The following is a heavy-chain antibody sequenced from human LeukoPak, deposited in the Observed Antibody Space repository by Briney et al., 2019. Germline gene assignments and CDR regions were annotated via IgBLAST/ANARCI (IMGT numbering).Heavy chain of an antibody. CDR1: GGSISSYY. D-gene: IGHD5-12*01. CDR3: ARSCRILDIVATIRARLGGNGFDI. Sequence: KPSETLSLTCTVSGGSISSYYWSWIRQPPGKGLEWIGYIYYSGSTNYNPSLKSRVTISVDTSKNQFSLKLSSVTAADKAVYYCARSCRILDIVATIRARLGGNGFDIWGQGTMVTVSS. V-gene: IGHV4-59*12. J-gene: IGHJ3*02. CDR2: IYYSGST.